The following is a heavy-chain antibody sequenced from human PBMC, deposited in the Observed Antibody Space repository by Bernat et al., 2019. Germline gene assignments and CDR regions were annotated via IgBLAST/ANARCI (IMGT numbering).Heavy chain of an antibody. D-gene: IGHD2-21*01. CDR3: VNDLHAVVFN. J-gene: IGHJ4*02. Sequence: EVHVVESGGGLVQPGGSLRLSCSASRFSFSGFSMNWVRQAPGKGLEYVSAIGPDGVGTWYADSVKCRFTISRDNSKNTLYLQMTSLRPEDTALYYCVNDLHAVVFNWGQGAQVTVSS. CDR2: IGPDGVGT. V-gene: IGHV3-64D*08. CDR1: RFSFSGFS.